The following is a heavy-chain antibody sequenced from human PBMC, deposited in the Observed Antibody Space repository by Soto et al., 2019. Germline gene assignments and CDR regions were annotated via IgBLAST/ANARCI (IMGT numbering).Heavy chain of an antibody. J-gene: IGHJ6*02. CDR1: GYTFTNYW. V-gene: IGHV5-51*01. CDR3: AASIFYYGMDV. CDR2: IYPGDSDT. Sequence: GESLKISCKGSGYTFTNYWVGWVRQMPGKGLEWMGIIYPGDSDTKYNPAFQGQVTISADKSITTAYLQWSSLKASDTAIYYCAASIFYYGMDVWGQGTTVTVSS.